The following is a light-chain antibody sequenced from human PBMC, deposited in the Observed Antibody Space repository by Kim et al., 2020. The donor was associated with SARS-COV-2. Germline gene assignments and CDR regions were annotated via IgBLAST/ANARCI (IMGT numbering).Light chain of an antibody. J-gene: IGKJ5*01. Sequence: EIVLTQSPGTLSLSPGERATLSCRASQSVSGSYLAWYQQKPGQPPRLLIYSGSSRATGIPDRFSGSGSGTDFTLAISRLEPEDFAVYSCQQYANSPVTFGQGTRLEIK. CDR3: QQYANSPVT. CDR1: QSVSGSY. V-gene: IGKV3-20*01. CDR2: SGS.